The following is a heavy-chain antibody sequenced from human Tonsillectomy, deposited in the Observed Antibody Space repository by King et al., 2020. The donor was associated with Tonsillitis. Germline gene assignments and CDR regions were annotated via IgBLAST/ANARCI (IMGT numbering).Heavy chain of an antibody. J-gene: IGHJ5*02. Sequence: AQLVQSGAEVMKPGASVKVSCKASGYTFTGFYMHWVRQAPGQGLEWMGWINPNSGGTNYAQKFQGRVTMTSDTSISTAYMELSSLRSDDTAVYYCARDWGGAVAGIGYNWFDPWGQGTLVTVSS. D-gene: IGHD6-19*01. CDR3: ARDWGGAVAGIGYNWFDP. V-gene: IGHV1-2*02. CDR2: INPNSGGT. CDR1: GYTFTGFY.